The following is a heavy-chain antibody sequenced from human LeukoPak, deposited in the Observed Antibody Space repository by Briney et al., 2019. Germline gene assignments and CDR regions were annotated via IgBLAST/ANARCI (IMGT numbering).Heavy chain of an antibody. CDR1: GGSISSYY. CDR3: ARDHGVLTGYYHKDDAFDI. J-gene: IGHJ3*02. CDR2: IYTSGST. Sequence: PSETLSLTCTVSGGSISSYYWSWIRQPAGKGLEWIGRIYTSGSTNYNPSLKSRVTMSVDTSKNQFSLKLSSVTAADTAVYYCARDHGVLTGYYHKDDAFDIWGQGTMVTVSS. V-gene: IGHV4-4*07. D-gene: IGHD3-9*01.